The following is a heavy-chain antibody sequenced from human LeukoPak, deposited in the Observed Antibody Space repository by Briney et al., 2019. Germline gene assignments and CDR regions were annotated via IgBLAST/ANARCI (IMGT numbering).Heavy chain of an antibody. Sequence: PGGALILSCAASGFTFSFSGMYWVRQAPGKGLEWLALISEDGSRKYYADSVKGRFTISRDNSKNTLFLQMNSLRTEDTAMYYCAKDRSTTWSFAYWGQGNLVTVSS. D-gene: IGHD6-13*01. CDR3: AKDRSTTWSFAY. CDR1: GFTFSFSG. J-gene: IGHJ4*02. CDR2: ISEDGSRK. V-gene: IGHV3-30*18.